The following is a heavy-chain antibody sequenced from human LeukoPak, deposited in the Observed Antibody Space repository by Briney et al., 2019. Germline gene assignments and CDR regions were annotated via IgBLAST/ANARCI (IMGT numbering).Heavy chain of an antibody. CDR1: GFTFSSYS. CDR3: AKDWNYYDSSGLFDY. J-gene: IGHJ4*02. Sequence: GGPLRLSCAASGFTFSSYSMNWVRQAPGKGLEWVSYISSSSSTIYYADSVKGRFTISRDNSKNTLYLQMNSLRAEDTAVYYCAKDWNYYDSSGLFDYWGQGTLVTVSS. V-gene: IGHV3-48*01. D-gene: IGHD3-22*01. CDR2: ISSSSSTI.